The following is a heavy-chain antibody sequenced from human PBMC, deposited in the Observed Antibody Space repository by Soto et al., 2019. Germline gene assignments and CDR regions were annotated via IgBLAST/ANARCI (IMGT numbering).Heavy chain of an antibody. CDR3: ARAGTGVADYRY. V-gene: IGHV3-11*05. CDR1: GFTFSDYY. D-gene: IGHD3-16*02. Sequence: QVQLVESGGGLVKPGGSPRLSCAASGFTFSDYYMSWIRQAPGKGLEWVSYISSSSSYTNYAYSVKGRFTISRDNAKNSRYLQMNSLRAEDTALYYCARAGTGVADYRYWGQGTLVTVSS. J-gene: IGHJ4*02. CDR2: ISSSSSYT.